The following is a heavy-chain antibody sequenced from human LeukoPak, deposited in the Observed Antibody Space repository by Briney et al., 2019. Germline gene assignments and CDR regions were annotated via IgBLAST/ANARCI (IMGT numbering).Heavy chain of an antibody. Sequence: SGGSLRLSCAASGFTFSGYAMSWVRQAPGKGLEWVSAISGSGGSTYYADSVKGRFTISRDNSKNTLYLQMNSLRAEDTAVYYCAKDYLYYDSSGVFDYWGQGTLVTVSS. J-gene: IGHJ4*02. CDR2: ISGSGGST. V-gene: IGHV3-23*01. CDR1: GFTFSGYA. CDR3: AKDYLYYDSSGVFDY. D-gene: IGHD3-22*01.